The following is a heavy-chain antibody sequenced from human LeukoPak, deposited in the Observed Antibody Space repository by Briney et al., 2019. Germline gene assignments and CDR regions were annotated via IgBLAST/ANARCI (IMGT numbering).Heavy chain of an antibody. V-gene: IGHV4-34*01. Sequence: SETLSLTCAVYGGSFSGYYWSWIRQPPGKGLEWIGEINHSGSTNYNPSLKSRVTISVETSKNQFSLKLSSVTAADTAVYYCARAYCGGDCYPINWFDPWGQGTLVTVSS. CDR2: INHSGST. J-gene: IGHJ5*02. CDR1: GGSFSGYY. CDR3: ARAYCGGDCYPINWFDP. D-gene: IGHD2-21*01.